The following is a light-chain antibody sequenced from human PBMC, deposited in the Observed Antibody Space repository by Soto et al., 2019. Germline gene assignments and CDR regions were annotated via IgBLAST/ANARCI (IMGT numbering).Light chain of an antibody. Sequence: EIVLTQSPATLSLSPGERATLSCRASQSVSSFLAWYQQKPGQAPRLLIYDASHRATGIPARFSGSGSGTDFTLTIGSLEPGDFAVYYCQQRSNWPKTFGQGTKVDIK. CDR2: DAS. CDR1: QSVSSF. V-gene: IGKV3-11*01. CDR3: QQRSNWPKT. J-gene: IGKJ1*01.